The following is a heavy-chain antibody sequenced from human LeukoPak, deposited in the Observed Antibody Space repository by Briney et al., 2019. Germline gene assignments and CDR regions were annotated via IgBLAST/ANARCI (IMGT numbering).Heavy chain of an antibody. D-gene: IGHD3-3*01. V-gene: IGHV1-46*01. CDR3: ARLDWSNGAIDY. J-gene: IGHJ4*02. CDR1: GFTFTSYY. Sequence: ASVKVSCKASGFTFTSYYIHWVRQAPGQGLEWMGIINPSGGSTSYAQRFQGRVTMTRDTSTSAVYMELSSLRSEDTAVYYCARLDWSNGAIDYWGQGTLVTVSS. CDR2: INPSGGST.